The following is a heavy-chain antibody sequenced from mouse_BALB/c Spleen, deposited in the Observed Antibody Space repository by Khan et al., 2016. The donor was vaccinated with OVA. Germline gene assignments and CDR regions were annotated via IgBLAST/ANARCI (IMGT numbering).Heavy chain of an antibody. D-gene: IGHD2-2*01. J-gene: IGHJ3*01. Sequence: VQLQESGPELVKPGASVKMSCKASGYTFTDYVMNWVKQRTGQGLEWIGQIYPGSGSPYYNEKFKGKATLTADKSSNTAYMQLSSLTSDDSAVYVWARGGYDAFAYWGQGPLVTVSA. CDR1: GYTFTDYV. CDR3: ARGGYDAFAY. CDR2: IYPGSGSP. V-gene: IGHV1-77*01.